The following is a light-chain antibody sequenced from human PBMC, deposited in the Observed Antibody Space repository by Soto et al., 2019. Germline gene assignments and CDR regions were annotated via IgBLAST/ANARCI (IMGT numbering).Light chain of an antibody. Sequence: QSVLTQPASVSGSPGQSITISCTGTSSDVGSYNLVSWYQQQPGKAPKLMIYEGSKRPSGVSNRFSGSKSGNTASLTLSGLQPEDEADYHRCSYAGSSTYVFGTGTKATVL. J-gene: IGLJ1*01. CDR3: CSYAGSSTYV. CDR1: SSDVGSYNL. V-gene: IGLV2-23*01. CDR2: EGS.